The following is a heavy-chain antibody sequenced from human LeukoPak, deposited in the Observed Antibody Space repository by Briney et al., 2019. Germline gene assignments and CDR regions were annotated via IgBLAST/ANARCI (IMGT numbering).Heavy chain of an antibody. J-gene: IGHJ5*02. D-gene: IGHD3-22*01. CDR3: AREGNYYDSSGMYNWFDP. CDR1: GYAFTGYY. V-gene: IGHV1-2*02. Sequence: ASVKVSCKASGYAFTGYYMHWVRQAPGQGLEWMGWINPNSGGTNYAQKFQGRVTMTRDTSISTAYMELSRLRSDDTAVYYCAREGNYYDSSGMYNWFDPWGQGTLVTVSS. CDR2: INPNSGGT.